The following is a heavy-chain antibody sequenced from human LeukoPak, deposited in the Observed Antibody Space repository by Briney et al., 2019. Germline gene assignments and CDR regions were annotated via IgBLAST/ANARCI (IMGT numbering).Heavy chain of an antibody. CDR2: ISAYNGNT. CDR3: ASLGDSSGYYYFDY. CDR1: GYTFTSYG. V-gene: IGHV1-18*01. D-gene: IGHD3-22*01. Sequence: ASVKVSCKASGYTFTSYGISWVRQAPGQGLEWMGWISAYNGNTNYAQKLQGRVTMTTDTSTSTAYMELRSLRSDDTAAYYCASLGDSSGYYYFDYWGQGTLVTVSS. J-gene: IGHJ4*02.